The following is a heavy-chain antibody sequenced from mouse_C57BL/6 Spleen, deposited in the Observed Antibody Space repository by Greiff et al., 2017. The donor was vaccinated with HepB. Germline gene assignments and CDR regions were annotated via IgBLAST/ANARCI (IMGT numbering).Heavy chain of an antibody. D-gene: IGHD1-1*01. CDR1: GYAFSSYW. V-gene: IGHV1-80*01. CDR3: ARIYYYVSSYWYFDV. Sequence: QVQLQQSGAELVKPGASVKISCTASGYAFSSYWMNWVKQRPGKGLEWIGQIYPGDGDTNYNGKFKGKATLTADKSSSTAYMQLSSLTSEDSAVYFCARIYYYVSSYWYFDVWGTGTTVTVSS. J-gene: IGHJ1*03. CDR2: IYPGDGDT.